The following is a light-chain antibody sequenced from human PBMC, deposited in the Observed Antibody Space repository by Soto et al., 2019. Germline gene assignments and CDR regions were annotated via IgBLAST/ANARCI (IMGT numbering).Light chain of an antibody. CDR2: DVY. J-gene: IGLJ2*01. Sequence: QSVLTQPASVSGSPGRSITISCTGTSSDVGGYDYVSWFQQYPGKAPSLMLYDVYRRPSGVSYRFSGSKSGNTASLTISGLQAEDEADYYCSSYTTTSTVVFGGGTKLTVL. CDR3: SSYTTTSTVV. V-gene: IGLV2-14*01. CDR1: SSDVGGYDY.